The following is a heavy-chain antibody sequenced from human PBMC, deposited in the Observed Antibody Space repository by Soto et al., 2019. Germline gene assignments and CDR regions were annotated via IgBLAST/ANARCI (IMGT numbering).Heavy chain of an antibody. D-gene: IGHD1-26*01. V-gene: IGHV3-7*01. Sequence: GGSLRLSCAASGFTFSSYWMSWVRHAPGKGLEWVANIKQDGSEKYYVDSVKGRFTISRGNAKNSLYLQMNSLRAEDTAVYYCARDSRWDGDYYYYYGMDVWGQGTTVTVSS. CDR1: GFTFSSYW. CDR3: ARDSRWDGDYYYYYGMDV. CDR2: IKQDGSEK. J-gene: IGHJ6*02.